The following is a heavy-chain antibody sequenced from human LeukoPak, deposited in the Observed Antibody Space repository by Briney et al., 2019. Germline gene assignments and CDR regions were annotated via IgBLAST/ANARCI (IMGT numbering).Heavy chain of an antibody. Sequence: SVKVSCKASGGTFSSYAISWVRQAPGQGLEWMGRIIPIFGIANYAQKFQGRVTITADKSTSTAYMELSSLRSEDTAVYYCARDPDEAHCSSTSCRRAWFDPWGQGTLSPSPQ. CDR1: GGTFSSYA. V-gene: IGHV1-69*04. J-gene: IGHJ5*02. CDR3: ARDPDEAHCSSTSCRRAWFDP. CDR2: IIPIFGIA. D-gene: IGHD2-2*01.